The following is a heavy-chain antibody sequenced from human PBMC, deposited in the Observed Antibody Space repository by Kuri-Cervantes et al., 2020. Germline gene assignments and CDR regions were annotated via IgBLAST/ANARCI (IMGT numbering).Heavy chain of an antibody. Sequence: GESLKISCAASGFTFSTYWMSWVRQAPGKGLEWVANIKEDGSERYYVDSVKGRFTISRDNAKNSLYLQMDSLRGEDTAVYYCARDKHSESTEGSHLDNWGQGTLVTIS. V-gene: IGHV3-7*01. J-gene: IGHJ4*02. CDR1: GFTFSTYW. D-gene: IGHD1-26*01. CDR3: ARDKHSESTEGSHLDN. CDR2: IKEDGSER.